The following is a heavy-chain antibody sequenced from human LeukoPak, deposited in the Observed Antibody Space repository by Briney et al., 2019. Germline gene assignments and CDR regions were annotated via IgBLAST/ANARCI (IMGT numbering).Heavy chain of an antibody. CDR3: GRAFPPLRTSSAGDL. CDR2: ISGLSSYI. V-gene: IGHV3-21*01. CDR1: GFTFSDYD. Sequence: GGSLRLSCSASGFTFSDYDMTWSRQAPGKGLEWVSSISGLSSYIYYGDSVKGRFSISRDNAKNSLYLQMNSLGAEDTAVYYCGRAFPPLRTSSAGDLWGQGTLVTVSS. J-gene: IGHJ4*02. D-gene: IGHD3-16*01.